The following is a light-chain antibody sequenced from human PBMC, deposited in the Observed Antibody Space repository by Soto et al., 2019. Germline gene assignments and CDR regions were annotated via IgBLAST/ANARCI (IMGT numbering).Light chain of an antibody. J-gene: IGLJ2*01. CDR3: SSYTSTSTPVV. Sequence: QSALTQPASVSGSPGQSITISCTGTSSDVGRYNYISWYQQHPGKAPKLMIYDVSNRPSGIANRFSGSKSGNTASLTISGLQAEEEADYYCSSYTSTSTPVVFGGGTKLTVL. CDR2: DVS. CDR1: SSDVGRYNY. V-gene: IGLV2-14*01.